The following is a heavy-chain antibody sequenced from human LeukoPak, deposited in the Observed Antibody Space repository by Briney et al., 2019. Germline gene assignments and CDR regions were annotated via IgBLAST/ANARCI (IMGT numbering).Heavy chain of an antibody. V-gene: IGHV1-18*01. CDR2: ISAYNGNT. CDR3: ARVLGSPYYYDSSAYLDY. D-gene: IGHD3-22*01. Sequence: GASVKVSCKASGYTFTGYGISWVRQAPGQGLEWMGWISAYNGNTHYAQKLQGRVTMTTDTSTSTAYMELRSLRSDDTAVYYCARVLGSPYYYDSSAYLDYWGQGTLVTVSS. CDR1: GYTFTGYG. J-gene: IGHJ4*02.